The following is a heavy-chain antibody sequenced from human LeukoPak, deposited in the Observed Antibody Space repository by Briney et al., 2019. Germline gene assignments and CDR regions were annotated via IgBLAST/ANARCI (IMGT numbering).Heavy chain of an antibody. CDR1: GYTVSSNY. V-gene: IGHV3-53*01. D-gene: IGHD3-10*01. Sequence: PGGSLRLSCAASGYTVSSNYMSWVRQAPGKGLKWVSVIYSGGSTYYADSVKGRFTISRDNSKNTLYLQMNSLRAEDTAVYYCARIFGELLGYNWFDPWGQGTLVTVSS. CDR3: ARIFGELLGYNWFDP. CDR2: IYSGGST. J-gene: IGHJ5*02.